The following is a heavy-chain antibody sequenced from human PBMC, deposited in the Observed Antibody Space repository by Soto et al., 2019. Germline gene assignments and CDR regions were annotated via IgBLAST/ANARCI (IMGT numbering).Heavy chain of an antibody. J-gene: IGHJ4*02. CDR3: AKDSTYSSSWYFDY. Sequence: GGSLRLSCAASGFTFDDYAMHWVRQAPGKGLEWVSLISGDGGSTYYADSVKDRFTISRDNSKNSLYLQMNSLRTEDTALYYCAKDSTYSSSWYFDYWGQGTLVTVSS. D-gene: IGHD6-13*01. V-gene: IGHV3-43*02. CDR1: GFTFDDYA. CDR2: ISGDGGST.